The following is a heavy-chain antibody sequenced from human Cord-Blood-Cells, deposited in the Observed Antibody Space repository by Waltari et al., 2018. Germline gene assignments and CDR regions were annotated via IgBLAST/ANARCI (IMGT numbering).Heavy chain of an antibody. D-gene: IGHD3-16*01. CDR2: INPSSGGT. Sequence: QVQLVQSGAEVKKPGASVKVSCKASGYTFTGYYMHWVRQAPGQGLEWMGWINPSSGGTNYAQKFQGRVTMTRDTSISTAYMELSRLRSDDTAVYYCAAAGGAGYYFDYWGQGTLVTVSS. J-gene: IGHJ4*02. CDR3: AAAGGAGYYFDY. CDR1: GYTFTGYY. V-gene: IGHV1-2*02.